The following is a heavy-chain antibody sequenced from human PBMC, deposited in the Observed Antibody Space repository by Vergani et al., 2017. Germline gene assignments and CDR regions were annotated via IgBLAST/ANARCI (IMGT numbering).Heavy chain of an antibody. J-gene: IGHJ4*02. CDR3: VAHNYGSGSLWGDY. V-gene: IGHV3-30*03. Sequence: VQLLESGGGLVQPGRSLRLSCAASGFTFSSYGMHWVRQAPGKGLEWVAVISYDGSNKYYADSVKGRFTISRDNSKNTLYLQMNSLRAEDTAVYYCVAHNYGSGSLWGDYWGQGTLVTVSS. D-gene: IGHD3-10*01. CDR1: GFTFSSYG. CDR2: ISYDGSNK.